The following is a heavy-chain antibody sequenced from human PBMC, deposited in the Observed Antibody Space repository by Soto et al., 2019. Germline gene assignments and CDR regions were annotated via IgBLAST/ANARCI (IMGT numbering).Heavy chain of an antibody. CDR3: AREGNWGSGGAFDI. D-gene: IGHD7-27*01. V-gene: IGHV1-2*04. J-gene: IGHJ3*02. CDR2: INPNSGGT. Sequence: ASVKVSCKASGYTFTGYYMHWVRQAPGQGLEWMGWINPNSGGTNYAQKFQGWVTMTRDTSISTAYMELSGLRSDDTAVYYCAREGNWGSGGAFDIWGQGTMVTVSS. CDR1: GYTFTGYY.